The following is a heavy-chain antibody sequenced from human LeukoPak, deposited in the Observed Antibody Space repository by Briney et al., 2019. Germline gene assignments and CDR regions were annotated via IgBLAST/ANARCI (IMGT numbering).Heavy chain of an antibody. CDR2: IYYSGST. D-gene: IGHD3-9*01. Sequence: SETLSLTCTVSGGSISSSSYYWSWIRQPPGKGLEWMGDIYYSGSTNYNPSLKSRVTISVDTSKNQFSLKLSSVTAADTAVYYCARDRNYDILTGYYISHWYFDLWGRGTLVTVSS. V-gene: IGHV4-61*01. CDR3: ARDRNYDILTGYYISHWYFDL. J-gene: IGHJ2*01. CDR1: GGSISSSSYY.